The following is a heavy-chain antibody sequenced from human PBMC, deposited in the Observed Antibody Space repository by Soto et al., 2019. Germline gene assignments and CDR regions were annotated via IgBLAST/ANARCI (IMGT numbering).Heavy chain of an antibody. Sequence: QVQLVESGGGVVQPGRSLRLSCEASGFPFSTYGMHWVRQAPGKGLEWVAVIWSDGSNKYYGDSVKGRFTISRVNSKNTMYLQMNSLRAEDTAIYYCARDEGLSLAGYFWYFDLWGRGTLVTVSS. CDR3: ARDEGLSLAGYFWYFDL. V-gene: IGHV3-33*01. D-gene: IGHD6-19*01. J-gene: IGHJ2*01. CDR2: IWSDGSNK. CDR1: GFPFSTYG.